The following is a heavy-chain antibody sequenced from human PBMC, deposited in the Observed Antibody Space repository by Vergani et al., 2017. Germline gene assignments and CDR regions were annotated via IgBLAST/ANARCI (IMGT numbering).Heavy chain of an antibody. CDR2: ISYDGSNK. Sequence: QVQLVESGGGVVQPGRSLRLSCAASGFTFSSYGMHWVRQAPGKGLEWVAVISYDGSNKYYADSVKGRFTISRDNSKNTLYLQMNSLRAEDTAVYYCATQSPYGDYGVWVDYWGQGTLVTVSS. CDR1: GFTFSSYG. CDR3: ATQSPYGDYGVWVDY. J-gene: IGHJ4*02. D-gene: IGHD4-17*01. V-gene: IGHV3-30*03.